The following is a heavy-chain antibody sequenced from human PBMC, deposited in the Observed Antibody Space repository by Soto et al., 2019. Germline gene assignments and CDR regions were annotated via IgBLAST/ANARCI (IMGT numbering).Heavy chain of an antibody. V-gene: IGHV3-48*02. CDR3: AREATPVVTPWVFAY. J-gene: IGHJ4*02. CDR2: INGDGSKI. Sequence: EVQLVDSGGGLAQPGGSLRLSCAASGFSFRSFIMNWVRQAPGKGLEWVSYINGDGSKIYYADSVKGRFTISRDNNKDSLYLQMNSLRDEDTAVYYCAREATPVVTPWVFAYGGRGTLVTFAS. CDR1: GFSFRSFI. D-gene: IGHD2-21*02.